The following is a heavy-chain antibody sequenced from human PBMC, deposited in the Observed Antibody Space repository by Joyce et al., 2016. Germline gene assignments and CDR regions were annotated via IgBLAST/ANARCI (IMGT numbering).Heavy chain of an antibody. J-gene: IGHJ4*02. Sequence: EVQLVESGGGLVKPGGYLRLSCAASGFTFSSYSMSWVRQAPGKGLECVSSLSSSSSYIKYTDSVKGRFTISRDNAKNSLYLQMNSLRVEDTAVYYCARSSYTNGIFDYWGQGTLVTVSS. V-gene: IGHV3-21*01. CDR3: ARSSYTNGIFDY. CDR1: GFTFSSYS. D-gene: IGHD2-8*01. CDR2: LSSSSSYI.